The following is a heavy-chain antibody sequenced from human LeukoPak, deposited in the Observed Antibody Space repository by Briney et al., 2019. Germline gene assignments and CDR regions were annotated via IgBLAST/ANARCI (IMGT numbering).Heavy chain of an antibody. D-gene: IGHD4-17*01. V-gene: IGHV1-2*02. CDR3: ARVYGDYDPKFDY. CDR1: GYTFTDYF. Sequence: ASVKVSCKSSGYTFTDYFIHWVRQAPGQGLKWLGWINPHSGGTKFAQKFQGRVTMTRDTSINTAYMELSGLTSDDTAVYFCARVYGDYDPKFDYWGQGTLVAVSS. CDR2: INPHSGGT. J-gene: IGHJ4*02.